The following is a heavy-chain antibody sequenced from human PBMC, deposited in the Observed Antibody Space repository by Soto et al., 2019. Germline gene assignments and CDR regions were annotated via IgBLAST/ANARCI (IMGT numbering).Heavy chain of an antibody. CDR1: GFTFDDYA. Sequence: EVQLVESGGGLVQPGRSLRLSCAASGFTFDDYAMHWVRQAPGKGLEWVSGISWNSGSIGYADSVKGRFTISRDNAKNSLYLQMNSLRAEDTALYYCAKGGEMATISADWYFDLWGRGTLVTVSS. V-gene: IGHV3-9*01. D-gene: IGHD5-12*01. J-gene: IGHJ2*01. CDR2: ISWNSGSI. CDR3: AKGGEMATISADWYFDL.